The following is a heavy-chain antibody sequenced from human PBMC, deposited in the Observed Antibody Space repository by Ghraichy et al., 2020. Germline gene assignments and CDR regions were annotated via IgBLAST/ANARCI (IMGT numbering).Heavy chain of an antibody. D-gene: IGHD3-9*01. CDR3: ARDLPLRYRSQYYFDY. CDR1: GGSISSYY. J-gene: IGHJ4*02. CDR2: IYTSGST. V-gene: IGHV4-4*07. Sequence: SETLSLTCTVSGGSISSYYWSWIRQPAGKGLEWIGRIYTSGSTNYNPSLKSRVTMSVDTSKNQFSLKLSSVTAADTAVYYCARDLPLRYRSQYYFDYWGQGTLVTVSS.